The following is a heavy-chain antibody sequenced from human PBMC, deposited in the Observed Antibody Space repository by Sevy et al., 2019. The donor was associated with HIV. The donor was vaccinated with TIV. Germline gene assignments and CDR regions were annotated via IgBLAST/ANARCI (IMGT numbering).Heavy chain of an antibody. CDR1: GFTFGSYA. V-gene: IGHV3-30-3*01. CDR2: ISSDGSNK. Sequence: GSLRLSCAASGFTFGSYAMHWVRQAPGKGLEWVAVISSDGSNKYYAASVKGRFTISRDNSKNTLYLQMNSLRAEDTAVYYCARVLWSGYSYDYWGQGTLVTVSS. D-gene: IGHD3-3*01. CDR3: ARVLWSGYSYDY. J-gene: IGHJ4*02.